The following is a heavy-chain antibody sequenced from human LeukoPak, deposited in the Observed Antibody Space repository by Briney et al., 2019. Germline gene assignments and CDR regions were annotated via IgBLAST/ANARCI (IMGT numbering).Heavy chain of an antibody. CDR1: GFTFSSYS. Sequence: GGSLRLSCAASGFTFSSYSMNWVRQAPGKGLEWVSSISSSSSYIYYADSLKGRFTISRDYANNSLYLQMNSLRAEDTAVYYCARGGYFDWLPDYWGQGTLVTVSS. CDR3: ARGGYFDWLPDY. J-gene: IGHJ4*02. V-gene: IGHV3-21*01. D-gene: IGHD3-9*01. CDR2: ISSSSSYI.